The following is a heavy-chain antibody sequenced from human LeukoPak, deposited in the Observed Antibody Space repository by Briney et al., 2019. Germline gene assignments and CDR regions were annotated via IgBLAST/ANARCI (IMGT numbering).Heavy chain of an antibody. CDR2: INHSGST. CDR3: ARGPPYYDSSARFDY. D-gene: IGHD3-22*01. Sequence: MPSQTLSLTCAVYGGSFSGYYWSWIRQPPGKGLEWIGEINHSGSTNYNPSLKSRVTISVDTSKNQFSLKLSSVTAADTAVYYCARGPPYYDSSARFDYWGQGTLVTVSS. V-gene: IGHV4-34*01. J-gene: IGHJ4*02. CDR1: GGSFSGYY.